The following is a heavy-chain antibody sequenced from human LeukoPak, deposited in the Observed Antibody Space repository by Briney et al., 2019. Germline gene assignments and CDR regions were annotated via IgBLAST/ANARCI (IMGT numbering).Heavy chain of an antibody. CDR1: GFTFSSYR. CDR3: ARDGLAASHDY. CDR2: ISSSSSYI. J-gene: IGHJ4*02. D-gene: IGHD3/OR15-3a*01. V-gene: IGHV3-21*01. Sequence: PGGSLRLSCAASGFTFSSYRMNWPRQAPGKALEWVSSISSSSSYIYYADSVKGRFTISRDNAKNSLYLQMNSLRAEDTAVYYCARDGLAASHDYWGQGTLVTVSS.